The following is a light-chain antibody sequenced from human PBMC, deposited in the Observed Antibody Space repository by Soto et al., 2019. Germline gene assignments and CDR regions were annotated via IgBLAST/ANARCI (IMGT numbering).Light chain of an antibody. V-gene: IGLV6-57*04. CDR2: EDD. CDR3: QSFDSNNPWV. Sequence: NFMLTQPHSVSQSPGKTVTISYTRSSGNIASAYVQWYQQRPGSAPTTVIYEDDQRPSGVPDRFSGSIDSSSNSASLTISGLKTEDEADYYCQSFDSNNPWVFGGGTNSPS. J-gene: IGLJ3*02. CDR1: SGNIASAY.